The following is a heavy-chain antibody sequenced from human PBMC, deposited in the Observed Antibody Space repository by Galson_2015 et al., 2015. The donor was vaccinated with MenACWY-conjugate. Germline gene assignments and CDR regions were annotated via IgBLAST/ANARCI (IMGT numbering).Heavy chain of an antibody. CDR3: ARGEVPTARPYRHYGMDV. Sequence: ETLSLTCGVSGGSISSSKWWSWVRQPPGKGLEWIGEIYHSGSTNYNPSLKSRVTISVDKSKNQFSLKVKSVTVADTAVYYCARGEVPTARPYRHYGMDVWGQGIMVIVSS. V-gene: IGHV4/OR15-8*01. J-gene: IGHJ6*02. CDR1: GGSISSSKW. CDR2: IYHSGST. D-gene: IGHD2-2*01.